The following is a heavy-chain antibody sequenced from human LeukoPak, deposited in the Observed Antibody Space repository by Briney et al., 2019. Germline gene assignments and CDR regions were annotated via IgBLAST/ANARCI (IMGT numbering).Heavy chain of an antibody. CDR2: IGTAGDT. V-gene: IGHV3-13*01. J-gene: IGHJ6*02. D-gene: IGHD6-6*01. CDR1: GFTFSSYD. CDR3: ARGPIAAPVYYYYGMDV. Sequence: GGSLRLSCAASGFTFSSYDMHWVRHATGKGLEWVSSIGTAGDTYYPDSVKGRFTISRDNAKNSLYLQMNSLRAEDTAVYYCARGPIAAPVYYYYGMDVWGQGTTVTVSS.